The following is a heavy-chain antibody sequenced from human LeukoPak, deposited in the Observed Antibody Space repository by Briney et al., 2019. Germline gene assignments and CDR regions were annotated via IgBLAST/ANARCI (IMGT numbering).Heavy chain of an antibody. V-gene: IGHV1-18*01. Sequence: ASVKVSCKASGYTFTSYGISWVRQAPGQGLEWMGWISAYNGNTNYAQKLQGRVTMTTDTSTSTAYMELRSLRSDDTAVYYCARDYLSYEQWLAQTARNFDYWGQGTLVTVSS. CDR3: ARDYLSYEQWLAQTARNFDY. J-gene: IGHJ4*02. D-gene: IGHD6-19*01. CDR2: ISAYNGNT. CDR1: GYTFTSYG.